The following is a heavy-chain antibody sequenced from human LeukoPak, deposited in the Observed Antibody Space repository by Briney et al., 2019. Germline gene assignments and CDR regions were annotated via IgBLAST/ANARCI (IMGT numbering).Heavy chain of an antibody. V-gene: IGHV4-31*03. CDR2: IFDGGNT. CDR1: GDSISSGGYY. Sequence: SQTLSLTCTVSGDSISSGGYYWSWIRQHPGKGLEWIGFIFDGGNTYYNPSPKSRVTISVDTSKNQLSLNLTSVTAADTAVYYCARDRKGWIQIDYWGQGTLVTVSS. CDR3: ARDRKGWIQIDY. J-gene: IGHJ4*02. D-gene: IGHD5-18*01.